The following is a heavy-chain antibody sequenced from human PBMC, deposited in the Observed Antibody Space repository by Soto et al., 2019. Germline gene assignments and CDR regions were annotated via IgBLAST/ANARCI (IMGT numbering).Heavy chain of an antibody. CDR2: ISGSSDNT. J-gene: IGHJ5*02. CDR3: ATITMMT. CDR1: GFTFSDYY. D-gene: IGHD3-22*01. Sequence: PVGSLRLSCAASGFTFSDYYMSWIRQAPGKGLEWLSYISGSSDNTNYADSVKGRFTISRDNAKKSLYLEMNSLRAEDTAVCYCATITMMTWGQGTLVTVSS. V-gene: IGHV3-11*06.